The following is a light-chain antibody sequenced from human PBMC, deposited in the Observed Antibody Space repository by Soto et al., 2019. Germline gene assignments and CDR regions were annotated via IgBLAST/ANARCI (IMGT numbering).Light chain of an antibody. CDR2: WAS. J-gene: IGKJ2*01. CDR1: QMVLSTSTIKNY. CDR3: QQYYSTPYT. Sequence: DILLTHSPTPLAVSRGKGPPINSNSSQMVLSTSTIKNYLAWYQQKPGQPPKLLIYWASTRESGVPDRFSGSGSGTDFTLTISSLQAEDVAVYYCQQYYSTPYTFGQGTKLEIK. V-gene: IGKV4-1*01.